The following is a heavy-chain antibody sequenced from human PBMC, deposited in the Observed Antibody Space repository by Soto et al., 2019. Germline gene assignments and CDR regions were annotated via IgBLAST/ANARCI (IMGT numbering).Heavy chain of an antibody. CDR3: ACPQQVETGDDAFDI. D-gene: IGHD7-27*01. Sequence: SETLSLTCTVSGGSISSGGYYWSWIRQHPGKGLEWIGYIYYSGSTYYNPSLKSRVTISVDTSKNQFSLKLSSVTAADTAVYYCACPQQVETGDDAFDIWGQGTMVTVSS. J-gene: IGHJ3*02. V-gene: IGHV4-31*03. CDR1: GGSISSGGYY. CDR2: IYYSGST.